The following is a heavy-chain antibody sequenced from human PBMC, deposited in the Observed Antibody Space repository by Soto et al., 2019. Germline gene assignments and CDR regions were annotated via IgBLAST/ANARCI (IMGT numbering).Heavy chain of an antibody. CDR1: GYTFTSYG. CDR3: AREGGGIVVVPAAMDYGMDV. J-gene: IGHJ6*02. V-gene: IGHV1-18*01. CDR2: ISAYNGNT. D-gene: IGHD2-2*01. Sequence: QVQLVQSGAEVKKPGASVKVSCKASGYTFTSYGISWVRQAPGQGLEWMGWISAYNGNTNYAQKLQGRVTMTTDTPTSTAYMELRSLRSDDTAVYYCAREGGGIVVVPAAMDYGMDVWGQGTTVTVSS.